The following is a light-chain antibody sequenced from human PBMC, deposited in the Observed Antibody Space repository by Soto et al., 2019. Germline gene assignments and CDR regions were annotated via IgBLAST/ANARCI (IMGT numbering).Light chain of an antibody. CDR2: LAS. CDR1: QSLLHSNGYDY. V-gene: IGKV2-28*01. CDR3: MQALQKFS. J-gene: IGKJ3*01. Sequence: DIVVTQYPLSLPVTPGEPASISCRSNQSLLHSNGYDYLDWYLQKPGKSPQLLFYLASNRASGVPDRFSASGSGTDFTLSISRVEAEDVGVYYCMQALQKFSVGPGTKVDIK.